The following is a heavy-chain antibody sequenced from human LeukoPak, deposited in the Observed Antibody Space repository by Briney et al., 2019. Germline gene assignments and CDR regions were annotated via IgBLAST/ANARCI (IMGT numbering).Heavy chain of an antibody. D-gene: IGHD6-19*01. CDR2: INSVGSST. CDR3: AKAGVAATGGEYFQH. J-gene: IGHJ1*01. CDR1: GFTFSSFW. Sequence: TGGSLRLSCAASGFTFSSFWMHWVRQAPGKGLVWVSRINSVGSSTSYADSVKGRFTISRDNAKNTLYLQMNSLGAEDTAVYYCAKAGVAATGGEYFQHWGQGTLVTVSS. V-gene: IGHV3-74*01.